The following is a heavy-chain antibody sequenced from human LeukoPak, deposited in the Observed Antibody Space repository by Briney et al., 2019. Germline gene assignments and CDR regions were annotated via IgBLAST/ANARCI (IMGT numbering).Heavy chain of an antibody. CDR1: GFTFSSYA. V-gene: IGHV3-23*01. Sequence: GGSLRPSCAASGFTFSSYAMSWVRQAPGKGLEWVSAISGSGGSTYYADSVKGRFTISRDNSKNTLYLQMNSLRAEDTAVYYCAKAVYNWNYVWFDPWGQGTLVTVSS. CDR3: AKAVYNWNYVWFDP. J-gene: IGHJ5*02. CDR2: ISGSGGST. D-gene: IGHD1-7*01.